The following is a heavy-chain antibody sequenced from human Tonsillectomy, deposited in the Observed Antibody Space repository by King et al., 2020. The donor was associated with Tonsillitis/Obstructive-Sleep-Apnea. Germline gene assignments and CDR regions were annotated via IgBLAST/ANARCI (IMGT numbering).Heavy chain of an antibody. V-gene: IGHV1-2*02. Sequence: VQLVESGAEVKKPGASVKVSCKAAGYTFTGYYMYWVRQAPGQGLEWMGWINPDSGGTKYAQKFQGRVTMTRVTSISTVYMELSMLRSDDTAVYYCARVAAASSHGIDVWGQGTTVTVSS. CDR1: GYTFTGYY. CDR3: ARVAAASSHGIDV. CDR2: INPDSGGT. D-gene: IGHD6-19*01. J-gene: IGHJ6*02.